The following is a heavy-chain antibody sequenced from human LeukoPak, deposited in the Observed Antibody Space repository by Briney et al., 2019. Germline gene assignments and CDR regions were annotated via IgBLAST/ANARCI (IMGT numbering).Heavy chain of an antibody. J-gene: IGHJ4*02. CDR1: TFTFSNYW. Sequence: GGSLRLSCAASTFTFSNYWMNWVRQAPGKGLEWVATIKHDGSEKHYVDSVEGRFTISRDNAMNSLYLQMNSLRAEDTAVYYCARDRGLSGYDLCDYWGQGTLATVSS. CDR2: IKHDGSEK. CDR3: ARDRGLSGYDLCDY. V-gene: IGHV3-7*01. D-gene: IGHD5-12*01.